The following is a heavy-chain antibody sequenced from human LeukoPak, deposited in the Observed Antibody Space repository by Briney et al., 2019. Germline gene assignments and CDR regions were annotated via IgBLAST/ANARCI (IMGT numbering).Heavy chain of an antibody. CDR2: VIPIFGTG. Sequence: ASVKVSCKASGGTFSSYAISWVRQAPGQGLEWMGGVIPIFGTGNYAQKFQGRVTITADKSTSTAYMELSSLRSEDTAVYYCARSPGYSGYDHNWFDPWGQGTLVTVSS. CDR1: GGTFSSYA. D-gene: IGHD5-12*01. J-gene: IGHJ5*02. CDR3: ARSPGYSGYDHNWFDP. V-gene: IGHV1-69*06.